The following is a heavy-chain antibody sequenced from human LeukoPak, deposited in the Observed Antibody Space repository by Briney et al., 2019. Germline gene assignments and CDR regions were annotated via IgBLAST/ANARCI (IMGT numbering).Heavy chain of an antibody. CDR1: GYTFTGYY. D-gene: IGHD2-8*01. V-gene: IGHV1-2*02. J-gene: IGHJ4*02. CDR2: INPNSGGT. Sequence: ASVKVSCKASGYTFTGYYMHWVRQAPGQGLEWMGWINPNSGGTNYAQKFQGRVTMTRDTSISTAYMELSRLRSDDTAMYYCARSFCSNGVCYRGEFDYWGQGTLVTVSS. CDR3: ARSFCSNGVCYRGEFDY.